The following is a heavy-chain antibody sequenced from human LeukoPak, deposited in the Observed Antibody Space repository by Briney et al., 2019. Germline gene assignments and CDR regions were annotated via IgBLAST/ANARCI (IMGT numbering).Heavy chain of an antibody. CDR3: VAAQKYQPEILHH. CDR1: GGSISSSSYY. CDR2: INNSGST. V-gene: IGHV4-61*05. J-gene: IGHJ1*01. Sequence: SETLSLTCTVSGGSISSSSYYWGWIRQPPGKGLEWIGYINNSGSTIYNPSLKSRVTMSVDASKNQFSLKLNSVTAADTAVYYCVAAQKYQPEILHHWGQDTLVTVSS. D-gene: IGHD6-6*01.